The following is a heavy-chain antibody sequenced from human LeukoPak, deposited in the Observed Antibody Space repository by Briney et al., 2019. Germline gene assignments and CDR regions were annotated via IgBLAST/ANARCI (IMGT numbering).Heavy chain of an antibody. V-gene: IGHV3-23*01. Sequence: GGSLRLSCAASGFTFSSYSMNWVRQAPGKGLEWVSAISGSGGSTYYADSVKGRFTISRDNSKNTLYLQMNSLRAEDTAVYYCAKSHPRAATIFGVVHPIQYYYGMDVWGQGTTVTVSS. CDR1: GFTFSSYS. CDR2: ISGSGGST. D-gene: IGHD3-3*01. J-gene: IGHJ6*02. CDR3: AKSHPRAATIFGVVHPIQYYYGMDV.